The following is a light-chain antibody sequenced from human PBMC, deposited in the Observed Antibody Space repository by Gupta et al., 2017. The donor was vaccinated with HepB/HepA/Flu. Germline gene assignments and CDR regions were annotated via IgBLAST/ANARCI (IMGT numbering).Light chain of an antibody. CDR1: SSNIGSNY. J-gene: IGLJ3*02. CDR2: RNN. CDR3: AAGDDSLSGRV. Sequence: QSVLTQPPSASGTPGQRVTISCSGSSSNIGSNYVYWYQQTTGTAPKLLIYRNNQRHSGVPDRFSGSKSATSAALAISGLRAEEEADYYCAAGDDSLSGRVFGGGTKLTVL. V-gene: IGLV1-47*01.